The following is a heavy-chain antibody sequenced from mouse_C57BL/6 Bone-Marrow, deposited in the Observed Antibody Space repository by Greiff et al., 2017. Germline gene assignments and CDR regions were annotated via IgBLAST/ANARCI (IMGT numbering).Heavy chain of an antibody. CDR2: IDPSDSET. J-gene: IGHJ4*01. CDR3: ARRGKKNGSTVVATDDYAMDY. V-gene: IGHV1-52*01. CDR1: GYTFTSYW. Sequence: QVQLQQPGAELVRPGSSVKLSCKASGYTFTSYWMHWVKQRPIQGLEWIGNIDPSDSETHSNQKFKDKATLTVDKSSSTAYMQLSSRTSEDSAVYYCARRGKKNGSTVVATDDYAMDYWGQGTSVTVSS. D-gene: IGHD1-1*01.